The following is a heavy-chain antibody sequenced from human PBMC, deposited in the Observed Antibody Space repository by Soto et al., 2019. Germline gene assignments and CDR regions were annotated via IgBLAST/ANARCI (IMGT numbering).Heavy chain of an antibody. CDR3: AREYYYDSSGSHGCFDY. CDR1: GGSISSGDYY. V-gene: IGHV4-30-4*01. D-gene: IGHD3-22*01. J-gene: IGHJ4*02. CDR2: IYYSGST. Sequence: SETLSLTCTVSGGSISSGDYYWSWIRQPPGKGLEWIGYIYYSGSTYYNPSLKRRVTISVNTSKKQFTLKLNSMTAADTSVYYCAREYYYDSSGSHGCFDYWGQGTLVTVS.